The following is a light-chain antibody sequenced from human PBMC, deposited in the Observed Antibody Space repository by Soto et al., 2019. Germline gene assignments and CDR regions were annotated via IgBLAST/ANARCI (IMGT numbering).Light chain of an antibody. CDR1: SGYSNYK. V-gene: IGLV9-49*01. Sequence: QPVLTQPPSASASLGASVTLTCTLSSGYSNYKVDWYQQRPGKGPRFVMRVGTGGIVGSKGDGIPDRFSVLGSGLNRYLTIKKIQEEDESDYHCGADHGRGSNFVYVFGTGTKGTVL. CDR3: GADHGRGSNFVYV. J-gene: IGLJ1*01. CDR2: VGTGGIVG.